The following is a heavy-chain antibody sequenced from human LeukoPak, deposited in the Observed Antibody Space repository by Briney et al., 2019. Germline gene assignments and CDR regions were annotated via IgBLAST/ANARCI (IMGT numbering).Heavy chain of an antibody. Sequence: PSETLSLTCTVSGGSIRSSSYYWGWIRQPPGKGLEWIGSIYYSGSTYYNASLKSRGTISVDTSKNQFPLKLSSVTAADTAVYYCARGVTIFGVVILDPRGQGTLVTVSS. CDR1: GGSIRSSSYY. CDR2: IYYSGST. CDR3: ARGVTIFGVVILDP. V-gene: IGHV4-39*06. J-gene: IGHJ5*02. D-gene: IGHD3-3*01.